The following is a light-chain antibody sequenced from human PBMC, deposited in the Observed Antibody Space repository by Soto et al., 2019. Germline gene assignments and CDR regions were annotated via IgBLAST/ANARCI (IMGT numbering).Light chain of an antibody. CDR1: SSNIGAGYD. CDR3: QSYDSSLSGLL. J-gene: IGLJ2*01. CDR2: GNS. Sequence: QSVLTQPPSVSGAPGQRVTISCTGSSSNIGAGYDVHWYQQLPGTAPKLLIYGNSNRPSGVPDRFSGSKSGTSASLAITGLQAEDEADYYCQSYDSSLSGLLFGEGTKLTVL. V-gene: IGLV1-40*01.